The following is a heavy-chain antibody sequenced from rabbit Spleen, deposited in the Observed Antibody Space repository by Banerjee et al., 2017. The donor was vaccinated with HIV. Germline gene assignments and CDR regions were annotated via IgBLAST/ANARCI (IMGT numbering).Heavy chain of an antibody. J-gene: IGHJ6*01. CDR2: NHGGSINNI. V-gene: IGHV1S40*01. CDR3: ARDSATSFSTYGMDL. Sequence: QSLEESGGGLVKPGASLTLTCKASGLDFSGDSYDSYMCWVRQAPGKGLEWIACNHGGSINNIYYASWAKGRFTISKTSSTTVTLQMISLTAADTATYFCARDSATSFSTYGMDLWGPGTLVTVS. CDR1: GLDFSGDSY. D-gene: IGHD1-1*01.